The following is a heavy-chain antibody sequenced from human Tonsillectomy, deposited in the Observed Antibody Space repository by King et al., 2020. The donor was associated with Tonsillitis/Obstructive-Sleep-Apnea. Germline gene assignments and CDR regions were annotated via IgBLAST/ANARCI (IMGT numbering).Heavy chain of an antibody. Sequence: QLQESGPGLVKPSQTLSLTCTVSGGSISSGDYYWSWIRQHPGQGLEWIGYIYYSGSTYYNPSLKSRVTMSVDTSKNQFSLKLSSVTAADTAVYYCAREASTVNTRSPHPKNWFDPWGQGTLVTVSS. J-gene: IGHJ5*02. CDR1: GGSISSGDYY. V-gene: IGHV4-31*03. CDR3: AREASTVNTRSPHPKNWFDP. CDR2: IYYSGST. D-gene: IGHD4-11*01.